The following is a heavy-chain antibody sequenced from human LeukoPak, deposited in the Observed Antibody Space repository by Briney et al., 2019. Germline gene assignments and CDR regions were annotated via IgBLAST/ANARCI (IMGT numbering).Heavy chain of an antibody. V-gene: IGHV1-18*01. D-gene: IGHD1-26*01. J-gene: IGHJ1*01. CDR3: ARDVGANGLSHDKYFQH. CDR1: GYTFTSYG. CDR2: VGAYNGNT. Sequence: ASVKVSCKASGYTFTSYGISWVRQAPGQGLEWMGWVGAYNGNTNYAQKLQGRVTMTTDTSTSTAYMELSSLRSEDTAVYYCARDVGANGLSHDKYFQHWGQGTLVTVSS.